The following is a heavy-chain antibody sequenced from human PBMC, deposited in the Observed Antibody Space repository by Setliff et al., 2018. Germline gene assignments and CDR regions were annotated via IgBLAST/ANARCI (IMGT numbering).Heavy chain of an antibody. V-gene: IGHV4-39*07. D-gene: IGHD3-3*01. Sequence: ASETLSLTCTVSGGSISSSSYYWGWIRQPPGKGLEWIGSIYYSGSTYYNPSLKSRVTISVDTSKNQFSLKLSSVTAADTAVYYCARERMYYNFWSGYSDYWGQGTLGTAPQ. J-gene: IGHJ4*02. CDR3: ARERMYYNFWSGYSDY. CDR1: GGSISSSSYY. CDR2: IYYSGST.